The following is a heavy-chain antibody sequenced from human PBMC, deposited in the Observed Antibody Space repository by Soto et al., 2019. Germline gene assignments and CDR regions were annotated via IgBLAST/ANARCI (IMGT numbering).Heavy chain of an antibody. D-gene: IGHD3-16*02. CDR3: AGERPIIARVKAAFDI. V-gene: IGHV4-59*12. J-gene: IGHJ3*02. CDR2: VYYTGST. Sequence: SETLSLTCSVSGGSISGSYWSWIRQSPGKGLEWLGYVYYTGSTNYSPSLRSRVSISVDTSKNQFSLKLSSVTAADTAVYYCAGERPIIARVKAAFDIWGQGTMVTVSS. CDR1: GGSISGSY.